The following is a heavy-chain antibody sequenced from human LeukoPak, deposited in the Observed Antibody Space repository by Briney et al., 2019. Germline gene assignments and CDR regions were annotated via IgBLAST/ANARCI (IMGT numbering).Heavy chain of an antibody. Sequence: GGSLRLSCAASGFTLSSYGMHWVRQAPGKGLEWVAVIWYDGSNKYYADSVEGRFTISRDNSKNTLYLQMNSLRAEDTAVYYCARASLVAGTDAEYFQHWGQGTLVTVSS. CDR1: GFTLSSYG. J-gene: IGHJ1*01. V-gene: IGHV3-33*01. CDR3: ARASLVAGTDAEYFQH. D-gene: IGHD6-19*01. CDR2: IWYDGSNK.